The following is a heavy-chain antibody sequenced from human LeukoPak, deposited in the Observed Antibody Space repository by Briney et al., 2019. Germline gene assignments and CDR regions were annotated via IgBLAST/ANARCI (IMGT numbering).Heavy chain of an antibody. CDR3: AKSTRRGYSFGDYFDY. CDR1: GGSISSGSYY. CDR2: FYTSGST. Sequence: SETLSLTCTVSGGSISSGSYYWNWIRQPAGKGLEWIGRFYTSGSTNYNPSLKSRVTISVDTSKNQFSLKLSSVTAADTAVYYCAKSTRRGYSFGDYFDYWGQGTLVTVSS. D-gene: IGHD5-18*01. J-gene: IGHJ4*02. V-gene: IGHV4-61*02.